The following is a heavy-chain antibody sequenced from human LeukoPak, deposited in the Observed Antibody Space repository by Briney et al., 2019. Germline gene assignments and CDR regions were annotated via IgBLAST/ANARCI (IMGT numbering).Heavy chain of an antibody. Sequence: GESLKISCKGSGYSFTSYWIGWVRQMPGKGLEWMGIIYPGDSDTRYSPSFQGRVTVSADKSISTAYLQWSSLKASDTAMYYCARRGFGESYAFDIWGQGTMVTVSS. D-gene: IGHD4-17*01. CDR1: GYSFTSYW. V-gene: IGHV5-51*01. CDR2: IYPGDSDT. CDR3: ARRGFGESYAFDI. J-gene: IGHJ3*02.